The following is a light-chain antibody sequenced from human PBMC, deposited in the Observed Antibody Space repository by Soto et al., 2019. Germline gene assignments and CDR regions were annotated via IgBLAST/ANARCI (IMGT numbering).Light chain of an antibody. Sequence: EIVLTQSPATLSLSPGERATLSCRASESVSSSNLAWYQQKPGQAPRLLIYGASNRATDIPDRFSGSGSGTDFTLTISRVEPEGSAVYFCQLYRTFGQGTKAE. V-gene: IGKV3-20*01. CDR1: ESVSSSN. CDR2: GAS. CDR3: QLYRT. J-gene: IGKJ1*01.